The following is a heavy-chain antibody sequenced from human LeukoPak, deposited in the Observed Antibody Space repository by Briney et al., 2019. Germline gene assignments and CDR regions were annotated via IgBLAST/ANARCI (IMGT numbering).Heavy chain of an antibody. CDR1: GGSISSGGYS. V-gene: IGHV4-30-2*01. J-gene: IGHJ5*02. CDR2: IYHSGST. Sequence: SETLSLTCAVSGGSISSGGYSWSWIRQPPGKGLEWIGYIYHSGSTYYDPSLKSRVTISVDRSKNQFSLKLSSVTAADTAVYYCARVRYGDYSNWFDPWGQGTLVTVSS. D-gene: IGHD4-17*01. CDR3: ARVRYGDYSNWFDP.